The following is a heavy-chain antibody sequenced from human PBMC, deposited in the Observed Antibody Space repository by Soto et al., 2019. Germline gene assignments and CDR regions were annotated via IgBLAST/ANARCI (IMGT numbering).Heavy chain of an antibody. J-gene: IGHJ4*02. CDR3: AKNLPRTGRFDY. V-gene: IGHV4-39*01. CDR2: IYYSGRT. CDR1: GASLTGTTYF. Sequence: PSVPLSLTCTLSGASLTGTTYFWAWMRQPPGKGLEWVGSIYYSGRTYYNPSLRSRVTISVDRSKNQFSLTMSSVTAADTAVYYYAKNLPRTGRFDYWGQGTSVTVS.